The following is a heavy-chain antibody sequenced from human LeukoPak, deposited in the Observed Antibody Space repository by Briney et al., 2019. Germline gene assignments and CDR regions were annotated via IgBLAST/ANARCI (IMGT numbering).Heavy chain of an antibody. Sequence: GGSLRLSCAASGFTFSSYSMIWVRQAPGKGLEWVSSISSSSSYIYYADSVKGRFTISRDNAKNSLYLKMNSLRAEDTAVYYCARDRTTGTGWAHYYGMDVWGQGTTVTVSS. CDR3: ARDRTTGTGWAHYYGMDV. D-gene: IGHD1-1*01. CDR1: GFTFSSYS. CDR2: ISSSSSYI. J-gene: IGHJ6*02. V-gene: IGHV3-21*01.